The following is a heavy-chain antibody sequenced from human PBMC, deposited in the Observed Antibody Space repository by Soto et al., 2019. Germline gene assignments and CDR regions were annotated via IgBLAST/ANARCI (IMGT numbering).Heavy chain of an antibody. Sequence: EVQLVESGGGLVQPGGSLRLSCAASGFTFSSYEMNWVRQAPGKGLEWVSYISSSGSTIYYADSVKGRFTISRDNAKNSLYLQMNSLRAEDTAVYYCARESERGPDYWGQGTLVTVSS. J-gene: IGHJ4*02. V-gene: IGHV3-48*03. CDR2: ISSSGSTI. CDR3: ARESERGPDY. CDR1: GFTFSSYE.